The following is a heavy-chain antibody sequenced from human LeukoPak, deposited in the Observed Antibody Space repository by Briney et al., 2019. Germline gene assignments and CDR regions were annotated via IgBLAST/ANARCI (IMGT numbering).Heavy chain of an antibody. CDR1: GFTFSDYY. CDR3: ARVQTYYYDSSGFYFDY. Sequence: PGGSLRLSCAASGFTFSDYYMSWIRQAPGKGLEWVSYISSSGSTIYYAGSVKGRFTISRDNAKNSLYLQMNSLRAEDTAVYYCARVQTYYYDSSGFYFDYWGQGTLVTVSS. CDR2: ISSSGSTI. D-gene: IGHD3-22*01. V-gene: IGHV3-11*01. J-gene: IGHJ4*02.